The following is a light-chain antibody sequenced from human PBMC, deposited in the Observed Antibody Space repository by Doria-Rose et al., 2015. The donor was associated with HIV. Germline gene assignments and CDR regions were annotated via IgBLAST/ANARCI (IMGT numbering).Light chain of an antibody. V-gene: IGLV2-23*02. CDR3: CSYAGTPLV. CDR2: EVN. J-gene: IGLJ1*01. Sequence: SYNHVSCSQPHAAIAPKLRIYEVNKRPSGVSYRFSGSKSGNTASLTISGLQAEDEADYYCCSYAGTPLVFGSGTKVTVL. CDR1: SYNH.